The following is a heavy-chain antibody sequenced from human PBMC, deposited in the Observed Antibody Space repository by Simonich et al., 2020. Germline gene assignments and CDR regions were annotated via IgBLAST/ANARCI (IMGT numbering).Heavy chain of an antibody. CDR2: INHSGST. J-gene: IGHJ3*02. D-gene: IGHD1-1*01. V-gene: IGHV4-34*01. Sequence: QVQLQQWGAGLLKPSETLSLTCAVYGGSFSGYYWSWIRQPPGKGLEWIGEINHSGSTNYNPSLKSRVNISVDTSKTQFSLKLSSVTAADTAVYYCARGKGWKNAFDIWGQGTMVTVSS. CDR3: ARGKGWKNAFDI. CDR1: GGSFSGYY.